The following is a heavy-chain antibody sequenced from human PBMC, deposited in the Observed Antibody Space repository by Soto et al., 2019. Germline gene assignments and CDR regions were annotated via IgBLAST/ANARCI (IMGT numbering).Heavy chain of an antibody. D-gene: IGHD2-15*01. J-gene: IGHJ4*02. CDR3: AGFLQGSPVYFAY. CDR2: ITAYSGDT. Sequence: QIQLVQSGAEVKKPGASVKVSCKASAYTFPSLTFTWVRQAPGQGLEWMGWITAYSGDTTSVQKFQDRVTMTTDTSSSSSYMELRSLRSDDTAVYFCAGFLQGSPVYFAYWGQGTLVTVSS. V-gene: IGHV1-18*01. CDR1: AYTFPSLT.